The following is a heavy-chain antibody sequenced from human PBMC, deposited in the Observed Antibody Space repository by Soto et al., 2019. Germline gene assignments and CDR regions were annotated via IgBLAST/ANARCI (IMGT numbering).Heavy chain of an antibody. Sequence: GGSLRLSCAASGFTFSSYSMNWVRQAPGKGLEWVSSISSSSSYIYYADSVKGRFTISRDNAKNSLYLHMNSLRAEDTAVYYCARDLVRGYNYYYYYGMDVWGQGTTVTVSS. D-gene: IGHD5-12*01. J-gene: IGHJ6*02. CDR2: ISSSSSYI. V-gene: IGHV3-21*01. CDR3: ARDLVRGYNYYYYYGMDV. CDR1: GFTFSSYS.